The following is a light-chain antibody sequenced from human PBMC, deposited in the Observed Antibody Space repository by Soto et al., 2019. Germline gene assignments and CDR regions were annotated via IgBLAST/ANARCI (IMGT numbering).Light chain of an antibody. V-gene: IGKV3-15*01. Sequence: EIVMTQSSATLSVSPGERATLSFRASQTINSDLAWYQQKPGQAPRLLIYGASTRATGIPARFSGGGSGTQFTLTISSLQSEDFAVYYCQQYNNWPRTFGQGTKVDIK. CDR2: GAS. J-gene: IGKJ1*01. CDR3: QQYNNWPRT. CDR1: QTINSD.